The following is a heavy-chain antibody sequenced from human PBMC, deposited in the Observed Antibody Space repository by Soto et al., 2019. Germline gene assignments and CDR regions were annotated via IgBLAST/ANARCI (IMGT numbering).Heavy chain of an antibody. J-gene: IGHJ6*02. CDR1: GYSFTSYW. CDR2: IDPRNSYT. Sequence: GESLKISCKGSGYSFTSYWISWVRQMPGKGLEWMGRIDPRNSYTNYSPSFQGHVTISADKSISTAYLQWSSLKASDTAMYYCARLGYCSGGSCRGYYYYYYGMDVWGQGTTVTVS. CDR3: ARLGYCSGGSCRGYYYYYYGMDV. D-gene: IGHD2-15*01. V-gene: IGHV5-10-1*01.